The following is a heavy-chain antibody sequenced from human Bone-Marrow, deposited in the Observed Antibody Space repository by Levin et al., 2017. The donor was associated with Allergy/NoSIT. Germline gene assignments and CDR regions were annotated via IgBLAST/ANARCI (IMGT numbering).Heavy chain of an antibody. CDR2: IHANANT. Sequence: GGSLRLSCAVSGFAVSWNYMTWVRQAPGKGLEWVSTIHANANTYYADSVKGRFTISRDSSKNTLYLQMNSLRVEDTAVYFCDYGDHYTPPIWGQGSLVTVSS. CDR3: DYGDHYTPPI. CDR1: GFAVSWNY. J-gene: IGHJ4*02. V-gene: IGHV3-53*01. D-gene: IGHD4/OR15-4a*01.